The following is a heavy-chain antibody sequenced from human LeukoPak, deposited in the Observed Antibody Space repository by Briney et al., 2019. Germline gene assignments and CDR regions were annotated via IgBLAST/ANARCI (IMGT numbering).Heavy chain of an antibody. D-gene: IGHD2-21*01. J-gene: IGHJ3*02. V-gene: IGHV4-30-4*01. CDR3: ATLWSLVDAFDI. CDR2: IYYSGST. CDR1: GGSISSGDYY. Sequence: SQTLSLTCTVSGGSISSGDYYWSWIRQPPGKGLEWIGYIYYSGSTYYNPSPKSRVTISVDTSKNQFSLKLSSVTAADTAVYYYATLWSLVDAFDIWGQGTMVTVSS.